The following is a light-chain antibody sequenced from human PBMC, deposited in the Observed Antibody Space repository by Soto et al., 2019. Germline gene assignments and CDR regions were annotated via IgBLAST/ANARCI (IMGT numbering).Light chain of an antibody. Sequence: EILMTHSPDTLPVSPAESATLSCRASQGVYSNLALYQQRPGQASRLLIYAASTRAAGVPARFSGRGSGTEFTLTISSLQSEDFAVYYCQQYKNWPRTFGQGTKVDIK. CDR3: QQYKNWPRT. V-gene: IGKV3-15*01. J-gene: IGKJ1*01. CDR1: QGVYSN. CDR2: AAS.